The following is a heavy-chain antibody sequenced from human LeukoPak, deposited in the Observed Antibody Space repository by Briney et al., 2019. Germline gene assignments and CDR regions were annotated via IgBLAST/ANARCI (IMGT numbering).Heavy chain of an antibody. V-gene: IGHV3-49*03. J-gene: IGHJ4*02. CDR1: GFTFGDYA. CDR2: IRSKAYGGTT. Sequence: GGSLRLSCTASGFTFGDYAMSWSRQAPGKGLEWVGFIRSKAYGGTTEYAASVKGRFTISRDDSKSIAYLQTNSLETEDTAVYYCTSTIEEYYYDSSGYYSYGDYWGQGTLVTVSS. D-gene: IGHD3-22*01. CDR3: TSTIEEYYYDSSGYYSYGDY.